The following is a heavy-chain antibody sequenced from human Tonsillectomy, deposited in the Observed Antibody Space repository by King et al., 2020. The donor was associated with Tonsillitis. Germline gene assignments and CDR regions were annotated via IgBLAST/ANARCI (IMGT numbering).Heavy chain of an antibody. CDR2: INTGGDRP. J-gene: IGHJ3*02. Sequence: VQLVESGGGLVQPGGSLRLSCAASGFTFSSFAMSWVRQAPGKGLYWVSTINTGGDRPDYADSVRGRFAHSRDNSKNTLYLQMNSLRAEDTAVYYCAKDLRRELLYDACDIWGKGTMVTVSS. CDR1: GFTFSSFA. D-gene: IGHD1-26*01. V-gene: IGHV3-23*04. CDR3: AKDLRRELLYDACDI.